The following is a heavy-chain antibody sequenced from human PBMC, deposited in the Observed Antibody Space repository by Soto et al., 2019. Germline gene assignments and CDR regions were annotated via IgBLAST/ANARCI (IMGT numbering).Heavy chain of an antibody. CDR3: ARDPLWGTAMVLWYFDL. J-gene: IGHJ2*01. CDR1: GFTFSSYA. CDR2: ISYDGSNK. Sequence: SLRLSCAASGFTFSSYAMHWVRQAPGKGLEWVEVISYDGSNKYYADSVKGRFTISRDNSKNTLYLQMNSLRAEDTAVYYCARDPLWGTAMVLWYFDLWGRGTLVTVSS. D-gene: IGHD5-18*01. V-gene: IGHV3-30-3*01.